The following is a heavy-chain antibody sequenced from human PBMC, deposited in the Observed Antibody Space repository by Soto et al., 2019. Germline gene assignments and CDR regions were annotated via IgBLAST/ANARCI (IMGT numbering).Heavy chain of an antibody. J-gene: IGHJ4*02. CDR1: GFSFSSYA. CDR2: ISTRGGRT. Sequence: EVLLLESGGGLTQPRGSLRLACAASGFSFSSYAMSWVRQAPPQGLEWVSSISTRGGRTYYADSVKGRFSISRDNSANAVYLDMDNLRAEDTGIYYCAKEFYYDASGQYSDLYFDSWGQGALVTVSS. CDR3: AKEFYYDASGQYSDLYFDS. V-gene: IGHV3-23*01. D-gene: IGHD3-22*01.